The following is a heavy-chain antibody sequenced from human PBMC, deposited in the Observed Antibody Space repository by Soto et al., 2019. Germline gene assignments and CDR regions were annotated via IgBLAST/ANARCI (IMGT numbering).Heavy chain of an antibody. Sequence: AGGSLRLSCAASGGSLTNYVMNWVRQAPGKGLEWISSIGGSSSTIFHADSVKGRFTISRDSAKNSLYLQMNSLRADDTAVYYCAREIRGRAYYDSSGYGYWGQGTLVTVSS. CDR3: AREIRGRAYYDSSGYGY. V-gene: IGHV3-48*01. CDR1: GGSLTNYV. D-gene: IGHD3-22*01. J-gene: IGHJ4*02. CDR2: IGGSSSTI.